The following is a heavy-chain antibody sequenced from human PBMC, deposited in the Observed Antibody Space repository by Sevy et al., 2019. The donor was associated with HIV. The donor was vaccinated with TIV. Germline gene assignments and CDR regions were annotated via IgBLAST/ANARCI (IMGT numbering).Heavy chain of an antibody. D-gene: IGHD3-9*01. V-gene: IGHV3-21*01. J-gene: IGHJ6*02. CDR2: ISSSSSHI. CDR1: GFTFSSYS. Sequence: GGSLRLSCAASGFTFSSYSMNWVRQAPGKGLEWVSAISSSSSHIDYADSVKGRFTISRDNAKNSLYLQMSGLRAEERAVYYCARESPVRIDWKFPYYGMDVWGQGTTVTVSS. CDR3: ARESPVRIDWKFPYYGMDV.